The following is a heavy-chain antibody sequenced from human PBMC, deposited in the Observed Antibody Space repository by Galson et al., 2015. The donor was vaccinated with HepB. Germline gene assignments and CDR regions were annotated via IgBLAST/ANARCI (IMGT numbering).Heavy chain of an antibody. CDR3: ASLPHDFGGILTIAAAATGY. CDR2: ISNSGGST. CDR1: GFTFSSYA. J-gene: IGHJ4*02. D-gene: IGHD6-13*01. Sequence: SLRLSCAASGFTFSSYAMSWVRQAPGKGLEWVSAISNSGGSTYYADSVKGRFTISRDNSKNTLYLQMNSLRAEDTAVYYCASLPHDFGGILTIAAAATGYWGQGTLVTVSS. V-gene: IGHV3-23*01.